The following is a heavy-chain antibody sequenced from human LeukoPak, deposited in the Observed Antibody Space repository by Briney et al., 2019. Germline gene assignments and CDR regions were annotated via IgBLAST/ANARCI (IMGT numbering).Heavy chain of an antibody. V-gene: IGHV3-21*04. J-gene: IGHJ4*02. CDR1: GFTFSSYA. CDR3: ARSPDILLWFGELTL. CDR2: IGSSSSYI. D-gene: IGHD3-10*01. Sequence: GGSLRLSCAASGFTFSSYAMSWVRQAPGKGLKWFSSIGSSSSYIYYADSVKGRFTISRDNSNKTLYLQMNSLRAGETAVYYCARSPDILLWFGELTLWGQGTLVTVSS.